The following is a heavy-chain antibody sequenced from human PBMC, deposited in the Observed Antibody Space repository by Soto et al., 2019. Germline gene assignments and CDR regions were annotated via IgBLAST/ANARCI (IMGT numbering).Heavy chain of an antibody. CDR3: ARGPGIQRGSVGSFDP. CDR2: INPSRAET. D-gene: IGHD5-18*01. V-gene: IGHV1-46*01. CDR1: GYSLTLYY. Sequence: GASVKVSCKASGYSLTLYYIHWVRQAPGQGLQWMAIINPSRAETSYAQKFQGRVTVTRDTSTSTVYMELNSLRSDDTAVYFCARGPGIQRGSVGSFDPWGQGTLVTSPQ. J-gene: IGHJ5*02.